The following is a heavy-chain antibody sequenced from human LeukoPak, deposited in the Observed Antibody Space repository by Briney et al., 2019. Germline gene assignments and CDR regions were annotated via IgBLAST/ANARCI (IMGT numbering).Heavy chain of an antibody. J-gene: IGHJ4*02. CDR2: ISGSGGGT. V-gene: IGHV3-23*01. Sequence: GGSLRLSCAVSGITLSNYAMSWVRQAPGKGLEWVAGISGSGGGTTYADSVKGRFTISRDNRKSTLYLQMNSLRAEDTAVHFCAKRGVVIRVILVGFHKEAYYFDSWGQGARVTVSS. CDR1: GITLSNYA. CDR3: AKRGVVIRVILVGFHKEAYYFDS. D-gene: IGHD3-22*01.